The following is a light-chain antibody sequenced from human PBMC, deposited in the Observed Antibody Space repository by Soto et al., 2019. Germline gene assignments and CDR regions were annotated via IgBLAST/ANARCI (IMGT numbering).Light chain of an antibody. J-gene: IGLJ1*01. Sequence: QSVLTQPASVSGSPGQSITISCTGTSSDIGGYNSVSWYQQHPGKAPKLVIYAVSNRPSGVSSRFSGSKSGNTASLTMSGLQAEDEATYYCSSYTTSSYSYVFGTGTKVTVL. CDR1: SSDIGGYNS. CDR2: AVS. CDR3: SSYTTSSYSYV. V-gene: IGLV2-14*01.